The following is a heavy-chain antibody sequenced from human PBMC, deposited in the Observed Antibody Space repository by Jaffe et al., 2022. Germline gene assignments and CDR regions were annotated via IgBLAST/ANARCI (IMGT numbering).Heavy chain of an antibody. Sequence: QVQLVESGGGVVQPGRSLRLSCAASGFTFSSYGMHWVRQAPGKGLEWVAVISYDGSNKYYADSVKGRFTISRDNSKNTLYLQMNSLRAEDTAVYYCAKDGLYRGYGDSFDYWGQGTLVTVSS. CDR2: ISYDGSNK. D-gene: IGHD4-17*01. V-gene: IGHV3-30*18. CDR3: AKDGLYRGYGDSFDY. CDR1: GFTFSSYG. J-gene: IGHJ4*02.